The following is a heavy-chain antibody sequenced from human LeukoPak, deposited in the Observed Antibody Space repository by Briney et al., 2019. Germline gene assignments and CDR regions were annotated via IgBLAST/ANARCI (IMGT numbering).Heavy chain of an antibody. J-gene: IGHJ6*03. CDR2: IIPILGIA. CDR3: ATYSNYVYYYYYYMDV. V-gene: IGHV1-69*02. D-gene: IGHD4-11*01. Sequence: ASVKVSCKASGGTFSSYTISWVRQAPGQGLEWMGRIIPILGIANYAQKFRGRVTITADKSTSTAYMELSSLRSEDTAVYYCATYSNYVYYYYYYMDVWGKGTTVTVSS. CDR1: GGTFSSYT.